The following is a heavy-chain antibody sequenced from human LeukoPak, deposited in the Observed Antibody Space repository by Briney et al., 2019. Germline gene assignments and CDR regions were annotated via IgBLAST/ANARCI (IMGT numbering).Heavy chain of an antibody. D-gene: IGHD3-9*01. V-gene: IGHV1-2*02. CDR2: INPNTGDT. Sequence: GASVKVSCKTSGYIFTGYYIHWVRQAPGQGLEWMGWINPNTGDTNYTQKFQGRVTMTRDTSITTAYMELSNLKSDDTAVYYCARVHSILTGHDNWGQGTLVIVSS. J-gene: IGHJ4*02. CDR3: ARVHSILTGHDN. CDR1: GYIFTGYY.